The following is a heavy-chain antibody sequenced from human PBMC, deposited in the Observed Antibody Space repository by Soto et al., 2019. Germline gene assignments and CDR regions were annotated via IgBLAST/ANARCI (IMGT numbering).Heavy chain of an antibody. CDR2: ISYDGSNK. V-gene: IGHV3-30*18. D-gene: IGHD3-3*01. CDR1: GFTFSSYG. Sequence: QVQLVESGGGVVQPGRSLRLSCAASGFTFSSYGMHWVRQAPGKGLEWVAVISYDGSNKYYADSVKGRFTISRDNSKNTLYLQMNSLIAEDTAVYYCAKGDYDFWSGYYTELIDYWGQGTLVTVSS. CDR3: AKGDYDFWSGYYTELIDY. J-gene: IGHJ4*02.